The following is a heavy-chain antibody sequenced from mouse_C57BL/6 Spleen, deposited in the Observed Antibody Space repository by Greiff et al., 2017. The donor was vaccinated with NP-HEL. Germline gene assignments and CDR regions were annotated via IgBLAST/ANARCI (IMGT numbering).Heavy chain of an antibody. D-gene: IGHD2-4*01. J-gene: IGHJ3*01. CDR1: GYAFSSSW. V-gene: IGHV1-82*01. Sequence: QVQLQQSGPELVKPGASVKISCKASGYAFSSSWMNWVKQRPGKGLEWIGRIYPGDGDTNYNGKFKGKATLTADKSSSTAYMQLSSLTSEDSAVYFCARSYYDYDKGFAYWGQGTLVTVSA. CDR2: IYPGDGDT. CDR3: ARSYYDYDKGFAY.